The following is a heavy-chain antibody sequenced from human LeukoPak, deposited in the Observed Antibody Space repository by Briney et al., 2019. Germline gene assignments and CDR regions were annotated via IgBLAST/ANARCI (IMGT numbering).Heavy chain of an antibody. Sequence: ASVKVSCKASGYTFTRYYMHWLRQAPGQGLEWMGWINPNSGGTNYAQKFQGRVTMTRDTSISTAYMELSRLRSDDTAVYYCARGVGRRGYSYGLDVWGKGTTVTVSS. CDR1: GYTFTRYY. J-gene: IGHJ6*04. CDR2: INPNSGGT. CDR3: ARGVGRRGYSYGLDV. D-gene: IGHD5-18*01. V-gene: IGHV1-2*02.